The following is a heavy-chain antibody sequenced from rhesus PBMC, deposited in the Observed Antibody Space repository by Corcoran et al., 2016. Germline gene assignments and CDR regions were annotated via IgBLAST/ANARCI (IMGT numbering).Heavy chain of an antibody. Sequence: QVQLQESGPGLVKPSETLSLPCTVSGGSISGYYLSWIRQPPGQGLEWIGNIDGNCAGTNYNHPLKSRVTNSKDTSKNQFSLKLSSVTAAATDVYYCARRKVQYWHFEFWGQGALVTVSS. CDR1: GGSISGYY. CDR3: ARRKVQYWHFEF. D-gene: IGHD5-24*01. V-gene: IGHV4-81*01. CDR2: IDGNCAGT. J-gene: IGHJ1*01.